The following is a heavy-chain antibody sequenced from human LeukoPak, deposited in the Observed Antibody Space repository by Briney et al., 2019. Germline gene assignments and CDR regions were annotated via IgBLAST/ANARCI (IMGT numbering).Heavy chain of an antibody. CDR3: ARGSDGYRYFDY. D-gene: IGHD5-24*01. CDR2: ISSNGGST. CDR1: GFTFSSYA. V-gene: IGHV3-64*01. J-gene: IGHJ4*02. Sequence: PGGSLRLSCAASGFTFSSYAMHWVRQAPGKGLEYVSAISSNGGSTYYANSVKGRFTISRDNSKNTLYLQMGSLRAEDMAVYYCARGSDGYRYFDYWGQGTLVTVSS.